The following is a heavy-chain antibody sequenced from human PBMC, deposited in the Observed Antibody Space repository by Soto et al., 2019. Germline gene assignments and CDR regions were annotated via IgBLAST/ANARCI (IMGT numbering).Heavy chain of an antibody. D-gene: IGHD5-12*01. CDR1: GFTFNIFG. J-gene: IGHJ4*02. CDR3: AKGSTRWLESLLHY. CDR2: ISNDGTNK. Sequence: GGSMRLSCAASGFTFNIFGMHWVRQAPGKGLEWVALISNDGTNKYYADSVRGRFTISRDSSKNTVFLQMDSLRADDTAVYYCAKGSTRWLESLLHYWGQGTLVTVSS. V-gene: IGHV3-30*18.